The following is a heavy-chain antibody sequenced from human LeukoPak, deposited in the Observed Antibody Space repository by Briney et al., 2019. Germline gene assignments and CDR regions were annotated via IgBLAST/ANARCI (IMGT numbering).Heavy chain of an antibody. CDR2: ISYDGSNK. CDR1: GFIFGSYS. V-gene: IGHV3-30*03. Sequence: PGGSLRLSCAASGFIFGSYSMNWVRQAPGKGLGWVAVISYDGSNKYYADSVKGRFTISRDNSKNTLYLQMNSLRAEDTAVYYCARGYSYGDYWGQGTLVTVSS. D-gene: IGHD5-18*01. J-gene: IGHJ4*02. CDR3: ARGYSYGDY.